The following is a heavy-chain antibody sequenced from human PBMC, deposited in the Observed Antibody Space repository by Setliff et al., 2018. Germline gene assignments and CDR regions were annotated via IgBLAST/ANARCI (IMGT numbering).Heavy chain of an antibody. D-gene: IGHD6-13*01. V-gene: IGHV3-21*01. CDR1: GFTFNSYS. CDR2: ISSSSSYI. Sequence: PGGSLRLSCAASGFTFNSYSMNWVRQAPGKGLEWVSSISSSSSYIYYADSVKGRFTISRDNAKHSLYLQMNSLRAEDTAVYSCARDRIAAADAIHYYYFAMDVWGQGTTVTVSS. CDR3: ARDRIAAADAIHYYYFAMDV. J-gene: IGHJ6*02.